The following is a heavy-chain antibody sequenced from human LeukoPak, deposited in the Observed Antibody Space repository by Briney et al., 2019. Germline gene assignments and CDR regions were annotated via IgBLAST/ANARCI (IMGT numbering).Heavy chain of an antibody. Sequence: SGGPLRLSCAASGFTFSSYWIHWVRQAPGKGLVWVSRINSDGSTINYADSVKGRFTISRDNAKNTLYLQMNSLRAEDTAVYYCARAGYYRFDYWGQGTLVTVSS. J-gene: IGHJ4*02. D-gene: IGHD3-10*01. CDR1: GFTFSSYW. CDR2: INSDGSTI. V-gene: IGHV3-74*01. CDR3: ARAGYYRFDY.